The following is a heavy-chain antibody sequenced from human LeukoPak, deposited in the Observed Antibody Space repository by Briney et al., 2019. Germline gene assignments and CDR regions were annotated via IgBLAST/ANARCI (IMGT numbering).Heavy chain of an antibody. J-gene: IGHJ3*02. D-gene: IGHD6-19*01. CDR3: ARDGKAVAVAFDI. Sequence: PGGSLRLSCAASGFTFSDYYMSWIRQAPGKGLEWVSYISNSGSTIYYADSVKGRFTISRDNAKNSLNLQMNSLRAEDTAVYYCARDGKAVAVAFDIWGQGTMVTVSS. V-gene: IGHV3-11*04. CDR2: ISNSGSTI. CDR1: GFTFSDYY.